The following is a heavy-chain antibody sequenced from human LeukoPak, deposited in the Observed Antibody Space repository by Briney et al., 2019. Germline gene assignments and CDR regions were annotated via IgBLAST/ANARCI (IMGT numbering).Heavy chain of an antibody. D-gene: IGHD2-21*01. CDR1: GFTFSTYA. CDR2: ISVTGDIT. CDR3: AKSHITRYPLQYYFDL. V-gene: IGHV3-23*01. Sequence: GGSLRLSCAASGFTFSTYAMSWLRQTPQKGLEWVSGISVTGDITYHADSVKGRVTIARDNSRTTLYLQLNSLRADDTAVYYCAKSHITRYPLQYYFDLWGQGAQVIVSS. J-gene: IGHJ4*02.